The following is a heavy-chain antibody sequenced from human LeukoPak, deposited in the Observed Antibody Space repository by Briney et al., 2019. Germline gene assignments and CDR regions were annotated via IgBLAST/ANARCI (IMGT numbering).Heavy chain of an antibody. CDR2: IYYSGST. D-gene: IGHD2-2*01. J-gene: IGHJ4*02. V-gene: IGHV4-39*01. Sequence: PSETLSLTCTVSGGSISSSSYYWGWIRQPPGKGLEWIGSIYYSGSTYYNRSLKSRVTISVDTSKNQFSLKLSSVTAADTAVYYCARHENGIVVVPAAAFDYWGQGTLVTVSS. CDR1: GGSISSSSYY. CDR3: ARHENGIVVVPAAAFDY.